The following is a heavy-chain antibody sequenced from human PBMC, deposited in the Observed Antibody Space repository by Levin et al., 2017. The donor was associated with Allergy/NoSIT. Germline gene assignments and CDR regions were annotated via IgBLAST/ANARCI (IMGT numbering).Heavy chain of an antibody. CDR1: GFTLSSYA. V-gene: IGHV3-30*04. CDR3: ARDQGRWGLLPFDY. Sequence: GGSLRLSCAASGFTLSSYALHWVRQAPGKGLQWVAVISYNGNNEYYADSVRGRFTISRDNSKNTLYLQMNSLRPEDTAIYYCARDQGRWGLLPFDYWGQGTLVTVSS. J-gene: IGHJ4*02. CDR2: ISYNGNNE. D-gene: IGHD1-26*01.